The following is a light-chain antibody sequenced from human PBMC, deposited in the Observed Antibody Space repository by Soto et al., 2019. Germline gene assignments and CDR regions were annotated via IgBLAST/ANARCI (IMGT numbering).Light chain of an antibody. V-gene: IGKV1-5*03. Sequence: DIQMTQSPSTLSASVGDRGTITCRASQSISSWLAWYQQKPGKAPKLLIYKASSLESGVPSRFSGSGSGTEVTLTISSLQPDDFATYYCQQYSSYPYTFGQGTKLEIK. J-gene: IGKJ2*01. CDR2: KAS. CDR3: QQYSSYPYT. CDR1: QSISSW.